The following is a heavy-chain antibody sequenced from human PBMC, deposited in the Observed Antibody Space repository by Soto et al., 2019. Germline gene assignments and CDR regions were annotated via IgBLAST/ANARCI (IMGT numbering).Heavy chain of an antibody. CDR3: ARHEMHAYGSDSDAFDI. CDR2: IYPADSDT. V-gene: IGHV5-51*01. J-gene: IGHJ4*03. D-gene: IGHD2-21*01. Sequence: GESLKISCQGSGYNFDKFWIAWVRQMPGKGLEWMGIIYPADSDTRYSPSFQGQVTFSADKAISTAYLQWSSLKASDSAMYFCARHEMHAYGSDSDAFDIWGQGTLVTVSS. CDR1: GYNFDKFW.